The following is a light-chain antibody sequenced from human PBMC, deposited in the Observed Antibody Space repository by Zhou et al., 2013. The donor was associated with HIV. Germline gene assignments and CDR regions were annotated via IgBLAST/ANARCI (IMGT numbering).Light chain of an antibody. J-gene: IGKJ1*01. CDR1: QSISSW. CDR2: KAS. Sequence: DIQMTQSPSTLSASVGDRVTITCRASQSISSWLAWYQQKPGKAPKLLIYKASSLESGVPSRFSGSGSGTEFTLTITSLQPDDFATYCQQCYSYSSWTFGQGTKVEIK. CDR3: QQCYSYSSWT. V-gene: IGKV1-5*03.